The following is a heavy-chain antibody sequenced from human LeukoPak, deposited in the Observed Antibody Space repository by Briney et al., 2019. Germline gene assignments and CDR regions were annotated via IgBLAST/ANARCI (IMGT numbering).Heavy chain of an antibody. J-gene: IGHJ4*02. Sequence: PGGSLRLSRAASGFTFSAHLMSWVRQTPGKALEWVANIKEDGSEEYYVDYVKGRFIISRDNAKHSLSVQMNSLRAEDTAVYYCARLPLTARRHFDFWGQGTQVTVSS. V-gene: IGHV3-7*05. CDR1: GFTFSAHL. CDR2: IKEDGSEE. CDR3: ARLPLTARRHFDF. D-gene: IGHD5-18*01.